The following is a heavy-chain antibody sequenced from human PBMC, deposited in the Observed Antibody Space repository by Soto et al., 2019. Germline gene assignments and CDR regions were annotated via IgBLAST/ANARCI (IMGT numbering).Heavy chain of an antibody. V-gene: IGHV3-53*01. J-gene: IGHJ5*02. D-gene: IGHD1-26*01. CDR1: GFSVSSNY. Sequence: LRLSCAISGFSVSSNYLSWVRQAPGKGLEWVSVHYSGGSTYYADSVQGRFTISRDKSNNTLYLQMRRVRAEDTAVYFCARHRHPRGTVGATSPLDPWGQGTQVTVSS. CDR3: ARHRHPRGTVGATSPLDP. CDR2: HYSGGST.